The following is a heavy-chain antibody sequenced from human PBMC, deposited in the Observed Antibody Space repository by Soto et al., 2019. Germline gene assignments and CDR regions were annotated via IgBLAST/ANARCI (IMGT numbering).Heavy chain of an antibody. CDR1: GFTFTRYS. CDR2: ISSSSSYI. Sequence: GGSLRLSCAASGFTFTRYSMNWVRQAPGKGLEWVSSISSSSSYIYYADSVKGRFTIPRDNAKNSLYLQMNSLRAEDTAVYYCARYSYGSNAFDIWGQGTMVTVSS. J-gene: IGHJ3*02. V-gene: IGHV3-21*01. CDR3: ARYSYGSNAFDI. D-gene: IGHD5-18*01.